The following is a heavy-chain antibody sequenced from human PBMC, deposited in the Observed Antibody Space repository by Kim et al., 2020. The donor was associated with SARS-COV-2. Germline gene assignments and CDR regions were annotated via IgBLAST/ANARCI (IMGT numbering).Heavy chain of an antibody. J-gene: IGHJ1*01. V-gene: IGHV3-53*01. D-gene: IGHD1-26*01. Sequence: DSVKGRFTIARDNSKNTLYLQMNSLRAEDTAVYYCARDQGGSYYPKYFQHWGQGTLVTVSS. CDR3: ARDQGGSYYPKYFQH.